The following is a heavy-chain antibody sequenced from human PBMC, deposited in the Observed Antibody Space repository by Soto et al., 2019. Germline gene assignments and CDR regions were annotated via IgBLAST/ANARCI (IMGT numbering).Heavy chain of an antibody. Sequence: SETLSLTCAAYGGSFSGYYWTWIRQPPGTGLEWIGEINHSGSTNYNPSLKSRVTMSVDTSKNQFSLNLISVTAADTAVYYCARDRVPAAMPSNWFDPWGQGTLVTVSS. CDR1: GGSFSGYY. J-gene: IGHJ5*02. D-gene: IGHD2-2*01. CDR3: ARDRVPAAMPSNWFDP. CDR2: INHSGST. V-gene: IGHV4-34*01.